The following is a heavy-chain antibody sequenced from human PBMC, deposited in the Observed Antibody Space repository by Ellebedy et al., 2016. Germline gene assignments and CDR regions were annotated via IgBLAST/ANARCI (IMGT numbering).Heavy chain of an antibody. V-gene: IGHV3-30-3*01. Sequence: GESLKISCAVSGFTFSRHAMHWVRQAPGKGLEWVAVISHDGSNKNHADSVKGRFIISRDNSKNTLDLQMNSLRAEDTAVYYCARDGWVGESLFGDTGMDVWGQGTTVTVSS. CDR3: ARDGWVGESLFGDTGMDV. D-gene: IGHD3-10*01. CDR1: GFTFSRHA. CDR2: ISHDGSNK. J-gene: IGHJ6*02.